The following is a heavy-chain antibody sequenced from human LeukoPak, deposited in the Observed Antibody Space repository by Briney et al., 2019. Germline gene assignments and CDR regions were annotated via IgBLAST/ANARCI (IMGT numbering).Heavy chain of an antibody. V-gene: IGHV1-46*01. J-gene: IGHJ4*02. CDR3: ATQPYAMD. D-gene: IGHD2-8*01. CDR1: GYTFTSYY. Sequence: ASVKVSCKASGYTFTSYYMHWVRQAPGQGLEWMGIINPSGGSTSYAQKFQGRVTMTEDTSTDTAYMELSSLRSEDTAVYYCATQPYAMDWGQGTLVTVSS. CDR2: INPSGGST.